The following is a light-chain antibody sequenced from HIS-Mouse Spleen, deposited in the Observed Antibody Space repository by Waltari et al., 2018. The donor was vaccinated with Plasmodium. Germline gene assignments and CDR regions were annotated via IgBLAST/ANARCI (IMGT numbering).Light chain of an antibody. V-gene: IGLV3-1*01. CDR3: QAWDSSTVV. CDR1: KLGDNY. Sequence: SYELTQPPSVSVSPGQTASIPCPGDKLGDNYACWYQQKPGQSPVLVIYQDSKRPSGIPERFSGSNPGNTATLTISGTQAMDEADYYCQAWDSSTVVFGGGTKLTVL. J-gene: IGLJ2*01. CDR2: QDS.